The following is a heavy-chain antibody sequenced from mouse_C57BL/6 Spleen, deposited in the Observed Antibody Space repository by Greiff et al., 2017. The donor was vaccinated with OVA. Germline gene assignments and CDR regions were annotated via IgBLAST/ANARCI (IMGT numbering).Heavy chain of an antibody. D-gene: IGHD2-5*01. CDR1: GFTFSSYA. CDR3: ARDKDSNYYAMDY. J-gene: IGHJ4*01. V-gene: IGHV5-4*01. Sequence: EVKLVESGGGLVKPGGSLKLSCAASGFTFSSYAMSWVRQTPEKRLEWVATISDGGSYTYYPDNVKGRFTISRDNAKNNLYLQMSHLKSEDTAMYYCARDKDSNYYAMDYWGQGTSVTVSS. CDR2: ISDGGSYT.